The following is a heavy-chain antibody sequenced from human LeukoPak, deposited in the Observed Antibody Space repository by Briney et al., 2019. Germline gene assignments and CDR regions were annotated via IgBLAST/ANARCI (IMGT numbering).Heavy chain of an antibody. J-gene: IGHJ4*02. CDR3: ARDRGLLSAYDDGDFDY. Sequence: ASVKVSCKTSGYSFSMYGISWVRQAPGQGLEWTGWISAFNGYTNYAQKLQGRLTMTMDTSTSTAYMELRSLRSDDTAVYYCARDRGLLSAYDDGDFDYWGQRTLVTVSS. V-gene: IGHV1-18*01. CDR2: ISAFNGYT. CDR1: GYSFSMYG. D-gene: IGHD2-15*01.